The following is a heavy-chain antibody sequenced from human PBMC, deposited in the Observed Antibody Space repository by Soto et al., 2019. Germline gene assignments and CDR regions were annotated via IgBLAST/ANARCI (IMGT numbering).Heavy chain of an antibody. D-gene: IGHD2-8*01. J-gene: IGHJ4*02. CDR3: AKEIFAAAYAATSAFDL. CDR1: GFTFSSHA. V-gene: IGHV3-23*01. CDR2: VDGSGADT. Sequence: GGSLRLSCAASGFTFSSHAMGWLRQAPGTEPEWVAFVDGSGADTSYADSVKGRFTISRDNSENSLFLHMSSLRAEDTGRYFCAKEIFAAAYAATSAFDLWGQGTLVTVSS.